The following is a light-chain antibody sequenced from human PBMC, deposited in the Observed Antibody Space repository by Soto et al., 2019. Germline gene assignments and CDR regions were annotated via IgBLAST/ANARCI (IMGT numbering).Light chain of an antibody. CDR2: DAS. CDR3: QQRSNWPWT. V-gene: IGKV3-11*01. Sequence: EIVLTQSPATLSLSPGERATLSCWASQSVSSYLAWYQHKPGQAPGLLIYDASNRATGIPARFSGSGSGTDFTLTISSLEPEDFAVYYCQQRSNWPWTFGQGTKVEIK. CDR1: QSVSSY. J-gene: IGKJ1*01.